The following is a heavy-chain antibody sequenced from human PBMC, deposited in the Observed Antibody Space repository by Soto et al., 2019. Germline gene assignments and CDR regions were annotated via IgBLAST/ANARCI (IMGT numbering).Heavy chain of an antibody. CDR3: ARAPGSYFYYFDS. CDR2: ISDYNGNA. J-gene: IGHJ4*02. CDR1: GYTFTNYI. V-gene: IGHV1-18*01. D-gene: IGHD3-10*01. Sequence: QVQLVQSGPEVKKPGASVKVSCKASGYTFTNYIISWVRQAPGQGLEWMGRISDYNGNADYSQKLQGRGTMTTDTSTNTVYMELRSLTSDDTAVYFCARAPGSYFYYFDSWGQGTQVTVSS.